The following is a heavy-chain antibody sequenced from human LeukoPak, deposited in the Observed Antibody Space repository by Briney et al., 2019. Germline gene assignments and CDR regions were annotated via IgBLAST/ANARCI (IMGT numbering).Heavy chain of an antibody. Sequence: ASVKVSCKASGYTLTDYYMHWVRQAPGQGLEWMGRINPNSGGTNYAQKFQGRVTMTRDTSISTVYMELSRLRSDDTAVYYCARVVSLTDGMDVWGQGTTVTVSS. CDR3: ARVVSLTDGMDV. V-gene: IGHV1-2*06. CDR2: INPNSGGT. CDR1: GYTLTDYY. J-gene: IGHJ6*02. D-gene: IGHD2-8*02.